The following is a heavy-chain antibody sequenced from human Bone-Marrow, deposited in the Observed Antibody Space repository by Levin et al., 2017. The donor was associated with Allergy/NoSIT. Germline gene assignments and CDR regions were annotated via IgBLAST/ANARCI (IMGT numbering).Heavy chain of an antibody. CDR2: TYYRSKWHN. J-gene: IGHJ4*02. D-gene: IGHD3-10*01. CDR3: GRDPAGDQVIDY. CDR1: GDSVSSNSAA. Sequence: SQTLSLTCAISGDSVSSNSAAWYWFRQSPSRGLEWLGRTYYRSKWHNDYAESVKSRITINPDTSKNQFSLQLNSVSPEDTAMYYCGRDPAGDQVIDYWGQGTLVTVSS. V-gene: IGHV6-1*01.